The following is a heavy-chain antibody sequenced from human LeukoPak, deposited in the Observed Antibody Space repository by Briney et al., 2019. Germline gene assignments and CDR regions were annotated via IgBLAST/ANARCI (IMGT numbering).Heavy chain of an antibody. J-gene: IGHJ6*03. CDR2: INWSGGKT. CDR3: ARDGRVGATWGRYYHMDV. D-gene: IGHD1-26*01. CDR1: GFTFEDHG. Sequence: GGSLRLSCAASGFTFEDHGMAWVRQAPGKGLEWVGGINWSGGKTDYADSVEGRFTISRDNARNSLFLHMDSLRPEDTAFYYCARDGRVGATWGRYYHMDVWGKGTAVTVSS. V-gene: IGHV3-20*04.